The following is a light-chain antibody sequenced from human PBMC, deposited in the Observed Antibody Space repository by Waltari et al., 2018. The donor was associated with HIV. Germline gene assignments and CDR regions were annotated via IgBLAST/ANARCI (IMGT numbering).Light chain of an antibody. J-gene: IGLJ1*01. CDR1: SSDVGDSTS. CDR3: CSYAGNYSYV. Sequence: QSALTQPRSVSGSPGQSVNISCTGTSSDVGDSTSVSWYRQNPGKVPTLLIYDVSKRPSGVLERFSGSRSCNTASLTISGLQAEDEADYFCCSYAGNYSYVFGSGSRVTVL. V-gene: IGLV2-11*01. CDR2: DVS.